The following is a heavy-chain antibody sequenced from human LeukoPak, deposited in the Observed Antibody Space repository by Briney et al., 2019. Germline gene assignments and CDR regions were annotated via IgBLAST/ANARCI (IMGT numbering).Heavy chain of an antibody. D-gene: IGHD1-1*01. Sequence: GGSLRLSCAASGFTFSSYAMSWVRQAPGKGLEWVSAISGSGGSTYYADSVKGRFTISRDNSRNTLFLQMNSLRAEDTALYYCTARSGISPYYIDYWGQGTLFTVSS. V-gene: IGHV3-23*01. CDR3: TARSGISPYYIDY. J-gene: IGHJ4*02. CDR1: GFTFSSYA. CDR2: ISGSGGST.